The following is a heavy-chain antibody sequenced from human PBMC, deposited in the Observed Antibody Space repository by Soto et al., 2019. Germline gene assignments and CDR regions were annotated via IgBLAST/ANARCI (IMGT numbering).Heavy chain of an antibody. CDR1: GFTFSSYS. J-gene: IGHJ6*04. Sequence: GGSLRLSCAASGFTFSSYSMNWVRQAPGKGLEWVSYISSSSSTIYYADSVKGRFTISRDNAKNSLYLQMNSLRDEDTAVYYCARDFITMIVVVRSPDYYYYGMDVWGKGTTVTVSS. CDR3: ARDFITMIVVVRSPDYYYYGMDV. D-gene: IGHD3-22*01. V-gene: IGHV3-48*02. CDR2: ISSSSSTI.